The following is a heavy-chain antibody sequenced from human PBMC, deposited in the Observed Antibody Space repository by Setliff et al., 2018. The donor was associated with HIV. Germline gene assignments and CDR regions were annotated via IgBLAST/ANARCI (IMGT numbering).Heavy chain of an antibody. CDR2: IYTSGST. CDR3: ARVHLGGYFDY. Sequence: PSETLSLTCTVSGGSISSYYWSWIRQPPGNGLEWIGYIYTSGSTNYNPSLKSRVTISVDTSKNQFSLKLSSVTAADTAVYYCARVHLGGYFDYWGQGTLVTVSA. CDR1: GGSISSYY. D-gene: IGHD3-10*01. J-gene: IGHJ4*02. V-gene: IGHV4-4*08.